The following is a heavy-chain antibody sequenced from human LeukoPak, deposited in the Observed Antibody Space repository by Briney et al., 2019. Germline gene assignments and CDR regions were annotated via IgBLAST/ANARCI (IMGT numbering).Heavy chain of an antibody. CDR2: INSDGSST. CDR1: GFTFSSYW. V-gene: IGHV3-74*01. D-gene: IGHD5-18*01. CDR3: ARRINTALVDY. J-gene: IGHJ4*02. Sequence: PGASLRLSCAASGFTFSSYWMHWVRRAPGKGLVWVSRINSDGSSTDYADSVKGRFTISRDNAKNTLYLQMNSLRVEDTAVYYCARRINTALVDYWGQGTLVTVSS.